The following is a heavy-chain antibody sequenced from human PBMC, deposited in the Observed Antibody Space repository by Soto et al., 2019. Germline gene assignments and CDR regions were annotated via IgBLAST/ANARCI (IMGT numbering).Heavy chain of an antibody. Sequence: ASVKVSCKASGYTFTSYAMHWVRQAPGERLEWLGWINIGNDNTKYPQKFQGRVTITRDTSATTAYMELSSLTSEDTAVYYCAREGALLYGGNSDYYYTMDVWGQGTTVTVSS. CDR3: AREGALLYGGNSDYYYTMDV. J-gene: IGHJ6*02. CDR1: GYTFTSYA. D-gene: IGHD4-17*01. V-gene: IGHV1-3*04. CDR2: INIGNDNT.